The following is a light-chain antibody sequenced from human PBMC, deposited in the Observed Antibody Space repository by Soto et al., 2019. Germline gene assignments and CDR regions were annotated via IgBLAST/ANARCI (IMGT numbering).Light chain of an antibody. J-gene: IGLJ3*02. V-gene: IGLV2-14*01. Sequence: QSALTQPASVSGSPGQSITISCTGTSSDVGGYNYVSWYQQHPGKAPTLMIYDVTNRPSGVSNRFAGSKSGNTASLAISGLQAEDEADYYCSSYTSSRTPLVFGGGTKLTV. CDR2: DVT. CDR3: SSYTSSRTPLV. CDR1: SSDVGGYNY.